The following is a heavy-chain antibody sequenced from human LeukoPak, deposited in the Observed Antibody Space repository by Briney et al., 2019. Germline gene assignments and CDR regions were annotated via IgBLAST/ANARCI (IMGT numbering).Heavy chain of an antibody. J-gene: IGHJ4*02. CDR3: ARGIGATMIVPFDY. V-gene: IGHV1-46*01. D-gene: IGHD3-22*01. Sequence: ASVTVSFTSSGYTFTIYYMHWVRQPPGQGLERMGIINTSGGSTSYAQKFQGRVTMTRDTSTSPVYMELSSVRSEDTAVYYCARGIGATMIVPFDYWGQGTLVTVSS. CDR1: GYTFTIYY. CDR2: INTSGGST.